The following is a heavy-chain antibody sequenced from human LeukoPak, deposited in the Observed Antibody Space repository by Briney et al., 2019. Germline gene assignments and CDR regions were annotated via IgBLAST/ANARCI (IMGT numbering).Heavy chain of an antibody. CDR2: IKPDGTTS. CDR3: AREADPSLYASSSPDY. CDR1: GFGFSNFW. D-gene: IGHD6-6*01. V-gene: IGHV3-74*01. Sequence: GGSLRLSCAASGFGFSNFWMHWVRQAPGKGLLWVSRIKPDGTTSVYADSVKGRFTISRDNLKNTLYLQMRSLRAEDTAVYFCAREADPSLYASSSPDYWGQGTPVTVSS. J-gene: IGHJ4*01.